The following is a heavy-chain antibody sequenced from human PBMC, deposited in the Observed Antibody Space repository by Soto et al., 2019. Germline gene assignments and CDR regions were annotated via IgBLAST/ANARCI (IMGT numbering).Heavy chain of an antibody. V-gene: IGHV4-31*03. J-gene: IGHJ6*02. CDR2: IYYSGST. D-gene: IGHD3-9*01. Sequence: SETLSLTCTFSGGSISSGGYYWSWIRQHPGKGLEWIGYIYYSGSTYYNPSLKSRVTISVDTSKNQFSLKLSSVTAADTAVYYCARSPIVYDILTGYFPSYYYYGMDVWGQGTTVTVSS. CDR1: GGSISSGGYY. CDR3: ARSPIVYDILTGYFPSYYYYGMDV.